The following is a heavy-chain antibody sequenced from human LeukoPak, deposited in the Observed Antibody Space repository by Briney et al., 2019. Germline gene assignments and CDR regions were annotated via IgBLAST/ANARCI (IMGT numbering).Heavy chain of an antibody. D-gene: IGHD1-1*01. J-gene: IGHJ4*02. CDR2: INPNNGGT. CDR3: ARDGHNRNYVDY. Sequence: ASVKVSCKASGYTFTAHYIHWVRQAPGQGLEWMGWINPNNGGTNYAQNFQGRVTMIRDTSVSTAYMELSRLRSDDTAVYYCARDGHNRNYVDYWGQGTLVTVSS. CDR1: GYTFTAHY. V-gene: IGHV1-2*02.